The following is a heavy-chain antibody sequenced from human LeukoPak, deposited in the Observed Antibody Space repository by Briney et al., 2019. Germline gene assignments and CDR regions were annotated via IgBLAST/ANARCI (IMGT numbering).Heavy chain of an antibody. V-gene: IGHV4-34*01. CDR1: GWSFNDHY. Sequence: PSETLSLTCAVYGWSFNDHYWNWIRQPPGMGLEWIGEINARGDTNFNPSLKSRVTISVDTSKNQFSLTLRSMIAADTAVYYCARGQVPAARGYNWFDPWGQGTLVTVSS. D-gene: IGHD2-2*01. J-gene: IGHJ5*02. CDR3: ARGQVPAARGYNWFDP. CDR2: INARGDT.